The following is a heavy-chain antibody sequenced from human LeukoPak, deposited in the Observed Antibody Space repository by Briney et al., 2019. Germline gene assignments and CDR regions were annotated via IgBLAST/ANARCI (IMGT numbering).Heavy chain of an antibody. CDR3: AAGIVVVPATQVGMDV. V-gene: IGHV1-69*04. Sequence: SVKVSCKASGGTFSSYAISWVRQAPGQGLEWMGRIIPILGIANYAQKFQGRVAITADKSTSTAYMELSSLRSEDTAVYYCAAGIVVVPATQVGMDVWGQGTTVTVSS. D-gene: IGHD2-2*01. CDR2: IIPILGIA. J-gene: IGHJ6*02. CDR1: GGTFSSYA.